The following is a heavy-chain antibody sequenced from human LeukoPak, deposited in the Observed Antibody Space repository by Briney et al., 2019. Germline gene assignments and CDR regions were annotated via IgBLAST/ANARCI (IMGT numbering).Heavy chain of an antibody. D-gene: IGHD4-17*01. CDR3: ARDLYGDYGMDV. CDR1: GFTFSNTW. Sequence: GGSLRLSCAASGFTFSNTWMNWVRQAPGKGLEWVSSISSSTSYIYEDSVKGRFTISRDNAKHSLYLQMNSLRAEDTAVYYCARDLYGDYGMDVWGQGTTVTVSS. CDR2: ISSSTSYI. J-gene: IGHJ6*02. V-gene: IGHV3-21*01.